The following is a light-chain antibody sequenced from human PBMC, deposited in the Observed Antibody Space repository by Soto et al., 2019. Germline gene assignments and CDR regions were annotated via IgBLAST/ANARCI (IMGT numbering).Light chain of an antibody. V-gene: IGKV3-15*01. CDR1: QGIGDT. J-gene: IGKJ4*01. CDR2: DTS. Sequence: EIVMTQSPATLSLSPGEGATLSCRASQGIGDTLAWYQQKSGQTPRLLIYDTSIRATGVPARFSGSRSGAEFTLTISSLQSEDFAVYYCQHYGTWPLTFGVGTKVE. CDR3: QHYGTWPLT.